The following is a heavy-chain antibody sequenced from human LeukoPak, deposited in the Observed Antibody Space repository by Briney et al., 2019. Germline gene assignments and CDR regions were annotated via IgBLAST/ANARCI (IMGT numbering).Heavy chain of an antibody. D-gene: IGHD3-16*01. CDR2: IYYSGST. CDR3: ARVGESFXXXXXLXXX. Sequence: PSETLSLTCTVAGGSLSSYYWGWIRQPPGKGLEWIGYIYYSGSTNYNPTLKSRVTISVDTSKNQFSLKLSSVTAADTAVYYFARVGESFXXXXXLXXXWGQG. J-gene: IGHJ4*02. CDR1: GGSLSSYY. V-gene: IGHV4-59*01.